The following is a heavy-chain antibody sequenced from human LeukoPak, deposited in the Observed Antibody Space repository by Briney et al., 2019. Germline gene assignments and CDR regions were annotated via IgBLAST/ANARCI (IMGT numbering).Heavy chain of an antibody. D-gene: IGHD5-18*01. CDR2: INPSGGST. J-gene: IGHJ4*02. CDR1: GYTFTSYY. V-gene: IGHV1-46*01. Sequence: ASVKVSCTASGYTFTSYYIHWVRQAPGQGLEWMGIINPSGGSTSYAQKFQGRVTMTRDTSTSTVYMELSSLRSEDTAVYYCARDASGQGVDTAMTAPCDYWGQGTLVTVSS. CDR3: ARDASGQGVDTAMTAPCDY.